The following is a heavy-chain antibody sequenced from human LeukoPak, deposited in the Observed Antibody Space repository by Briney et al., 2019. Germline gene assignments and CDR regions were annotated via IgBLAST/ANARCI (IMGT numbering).Heavy chain of an antibody. Sequence: GGSLRLSCAASGFTFSSYSMNWVRQAPGKGLEWVSSISSSSSYIYYADSVKGRFTISRDNAKNSLYLQMNSLRAEDTAVYYCARDYYDSSGYYGGDAFDIWGQGTMVTVSS. J-gene: IGHJ3*02. CDR2: ISSSSSYI. V-gene: IGHV3-21*01. CDR1: GFTFSSYS. D-gene: IGHD3-22*01. CDR3: ARDYYDSSGYYGGDAFDI.